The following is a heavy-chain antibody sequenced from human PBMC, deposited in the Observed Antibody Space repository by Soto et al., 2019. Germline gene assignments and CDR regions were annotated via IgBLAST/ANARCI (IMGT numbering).Heavy chain of an antibody. J-gene: IGHJ4*02. D-gene: IGHD1-1*01. CDR2: IKSKTDGGTI. Sequence: PGGSLTLSCAASGFTSSNAGLTWVGQAPGKGLEWIGRIKSKTDGGTIYYAAPVKGRFTISRDDSKNTVYLQMNSLKIEDTAVYYCTTTGTIDYWGQGTMVPVSS. CDR3: TTTGTIDY. CDR1: GFTSSNAG. V-gene: IGHV3-15*01.